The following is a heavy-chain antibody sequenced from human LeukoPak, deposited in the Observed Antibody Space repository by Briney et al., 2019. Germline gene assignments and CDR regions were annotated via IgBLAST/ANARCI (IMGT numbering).Heavy chain of an antibody. D-gene: IGHD1-14*01. CDR1: GDTLSSYA. CDR2: IIPIFGTA. V-gene: IGHV1-69*01. CDR3: ASLTGPQPGY. J-gene: IGHJ4*02. Sequence: AASVKVSCKASGDTLSSYAIRWVRQAPGQGLEWMGGIIPIFGTANYAQKFQGRVTITADESTSTAYMELSSLRSEDTAVYYCASLTGPQPGYWGQGTLVTVSS.